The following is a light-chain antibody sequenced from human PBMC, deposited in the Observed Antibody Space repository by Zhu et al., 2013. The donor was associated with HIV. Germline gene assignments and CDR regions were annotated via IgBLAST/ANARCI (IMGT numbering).Light chain of an antibody. J-gene: IGLJ2*01. CDR3: QAWDNRAVI. CDR1: KLGDKY. V-gene: IGLV3-1*01. CDR2: EDT. Sequence: SYELTQPPSVSVSPGQTANITCSGHKLGDKYASWYQQKPGQSPMLVIFEDTKRPSGIPERFSGSNSGNTATLTISGTQPMDESDYYCQAWDNRAVIFGGGTNLTVL.